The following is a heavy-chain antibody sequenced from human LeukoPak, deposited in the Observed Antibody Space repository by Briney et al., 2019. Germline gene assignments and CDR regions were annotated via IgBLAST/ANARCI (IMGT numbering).Heavy chain of an antibody. V-gene: IGHV1-18*01. Sequence: ASVKVSCKASGYTFTSYGMSWVRQAPRQGLEWMGWISGYNGNTNYAQKLQGRVRMTTDTSTSTVYMELRSLRSDDTAVYYCAREGLWFGDPEDYMDVWGKGTTVTVSS. CDR2: ISGYNGNT. CDR1: GYTFTSYG. CDR3: AREGLWFGDPEDYMDV. D-gene: IGHD3-10*01. J-gene: IGHJ6*03.